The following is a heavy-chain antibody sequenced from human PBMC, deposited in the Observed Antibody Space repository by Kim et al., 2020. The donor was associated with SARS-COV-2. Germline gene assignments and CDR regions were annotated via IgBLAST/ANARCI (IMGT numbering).Heavy chain of an antibody. V-gene: IGHV3-23*01. J-gene: IGHJ4*02. CDR3: SRRFNYFDY. CDR2: GIA. Sequence: GIANSADTVKSRLSMSRDNSRTALYLLMNSLRAEDTGVYYCSRRFNYFDYWGQGTLVTVSS.